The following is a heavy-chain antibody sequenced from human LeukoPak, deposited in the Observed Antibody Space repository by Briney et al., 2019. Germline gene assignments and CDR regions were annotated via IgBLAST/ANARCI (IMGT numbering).Heavy chain of an antibody. J-gene: IGHJ4*02. CDR2: IRYDGSNK. CDR3: AKGLGPGYYFDY. CDR1: GFTFSSYV. Sequence: PGGSLRLSCAASGFTFSSYVMHWVRQAPGKGLEWVAFIRYDGSNKYYADSVKGRFTISRDNSKNTLYLQMNSLRAEDTAVYYCAKGLGPGYYFDYWGQGTLVTVSS. V-gene: IGHV3-30*02.